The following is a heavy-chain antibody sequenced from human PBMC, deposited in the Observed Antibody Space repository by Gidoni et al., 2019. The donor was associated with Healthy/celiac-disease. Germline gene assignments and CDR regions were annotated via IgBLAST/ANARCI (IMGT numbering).Heavy chain of an antibody. D-gene: IGHD3-22*01. CDR3: ARGGRITMIVSRN. V-gene: IGHV3-21*01. J-gene: IGHJ4*02. CDR1: GFTFSSYS. Sequence: EVQLVESGGGLVKPGGSLRLSCAASGFTFSSYSMNLVRQAPGKGLEWVSSISSSGSTIYYADSVKGRLTISRDNAKNSLYLQMNSLRAEDTAVYYCARGGRITMIVSRNWGQGTLVTVSS. CDR2: ISSSGSTI.